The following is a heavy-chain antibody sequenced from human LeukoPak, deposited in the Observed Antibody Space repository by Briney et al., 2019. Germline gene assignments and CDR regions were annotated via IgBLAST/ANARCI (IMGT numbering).Heavy chain of an antibody. Sequence: PGGSLRLSCAASGFTFSSYWMSWVRQAPGKGLEWVANIKQDGSEKYYVDSVKGRFTISRDNAKNSLYLQMNSLRAEDTAVYYCARGWYDDYGHDAFDIWGQGTMVTVSS. D-gene: IGHD4-17*01. CDR3: ARGWYDDYGHDAFDI. J-gene: IGHJ3*02. CDR2: IKQDGSEK. V-gene: IGHV3-7*03. CDR1: GFTFSSYW.